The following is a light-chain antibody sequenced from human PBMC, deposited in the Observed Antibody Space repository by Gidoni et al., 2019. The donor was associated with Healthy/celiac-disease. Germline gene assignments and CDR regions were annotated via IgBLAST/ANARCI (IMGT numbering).Light chain of an antibody. CDR3: RQSYSTPIT. CDR1: QSISSY. CDR2: AAS. J-gene: IGKJ5*01. V-gene: IGKV1-39*01. Sequence: DIQMTQSPSSLSASVGDRVTITCRASQSISSYSNGYQQKPAKAPQLLIYAASSLQSGVPSKFSSSRSGTNVTLTISSLQPEEFAAYYCRQSYSTPITFGRGTQLEIK.